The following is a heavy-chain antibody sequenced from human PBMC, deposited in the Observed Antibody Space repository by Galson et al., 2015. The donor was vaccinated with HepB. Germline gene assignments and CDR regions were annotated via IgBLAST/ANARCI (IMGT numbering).Heavy chain of an antibody. CDR1: GFTFSSYA. J-gene: IGHJ4*02. CDR2: ISYDGSNK. Sequence: SLRLSCAASGFTFSSYAMHWVRQAPGKGLEWVAVISYDGSNKYYADSVKGRFTISRDNSKNTLYLQMNSLRAEDTAVYYCARDYYSSGWYELGYWGQGTLVTVSS. V-gene: IGHV3-30*04. D-gene: IGHD6-19*01. CDR3: ARDYYSSGWYELGY.